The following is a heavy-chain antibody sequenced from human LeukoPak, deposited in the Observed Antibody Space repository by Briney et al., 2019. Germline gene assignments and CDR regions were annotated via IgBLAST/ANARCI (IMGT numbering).Heavy chain of an antibody. CDR3: ARLASGSYGPLTPFDY. J-gene: IGHJ4*02. Sequence: SETLSLTCTVSGGSISSTTHYWGWIRQPPGKGLEWIGSIYNSGRTYYNPSLKSRVTISVDTSKNQFSLRLSSVTAADTAVYYSARLASGSYGPLTPFDYWGQGTLVTVSS. CDR2: IYNSGRT. V-gene: IGHV4-39*01. CDR1: GGSISSTTHY. D-gene: IGHD1-26*01.